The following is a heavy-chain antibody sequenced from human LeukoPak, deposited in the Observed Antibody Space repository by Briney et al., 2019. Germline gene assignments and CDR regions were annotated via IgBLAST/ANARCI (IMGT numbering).Heavy chain of an antibody. D-gene: IGHD2-2*01. J-gene: IGHJ5*02. V-gene: IGHV4-39*01. CDR1: GGSISSSSYY. CDR2: IYYSGST. Sequence: SETLSLTCTVSGGSISSSSYYWGWIRQPPGKGLEWIGSIYYSGSTYYNPSLKSRVTMSVDTSKNQFSLKLSSVTAADTAVYYCARSIVVATDYWFDPWGQGTLVTVSS. CDR3: ARSIVVATDYWFDP.